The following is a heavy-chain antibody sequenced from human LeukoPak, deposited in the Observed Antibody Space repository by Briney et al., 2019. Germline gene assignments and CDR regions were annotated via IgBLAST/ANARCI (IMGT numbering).Heavy chain of an antibody. CDR1: GSE. CDR3: ARGGPGDYYYYGMDV. D-gene: IGHD1-14*01. Sequence: ASVKVSCEASGSEIHWVRQAPGHSFEWMGWIKTGNADTMYSQKFQDRVTITTDTSASTVYMELSSLRSEDTAVYYCARGGPGDYYYYGMDVWGQGTTVTVSS. CDR2: IKTGNADT. V-gene: IGHV1-3*04. J-gene: IGHJ6*02.